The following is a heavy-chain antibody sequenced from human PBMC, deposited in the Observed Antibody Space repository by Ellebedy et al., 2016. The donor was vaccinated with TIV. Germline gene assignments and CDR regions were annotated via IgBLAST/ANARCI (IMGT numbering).Heavy chain of an antibody. CDR2: ISSSSSYI. V-gene: IGHV3-21*01. D-gene: IGHD2-21*01. CDR3: ARDLMVIPFDY. Sequence: SXKASGYTFTSYYMRWVRQAPGKGLEWVSSISSSSSYIYYADSVKGRFTISRGNAKNSLYLQMNSLRAEDTAVYYCARDLMVIPFDYWGQGTLVTVSS. J-gene: IGHJ4*02. CDR1: GYTFTSYY.